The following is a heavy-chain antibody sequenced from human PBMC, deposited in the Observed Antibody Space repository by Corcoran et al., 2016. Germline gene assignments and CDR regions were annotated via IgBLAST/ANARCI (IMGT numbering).Heavy chain of an antibody. V-gene: IGHV3-23*01. Sequence: EVKLLESGGGLVHPGGSLRISCAASGVTLSSDAMSWVRQAPGKGLEWVSAISGRGGSTYDADSVKGRFTISRDNSKNTLYLQMNSLRAEDTAVYYCAKDPPETSSPDYWGQGTMVTVSS. CDR2: ISGRGGST. CDR3: AKDPPETSSPDY. D-gene: IGHD6-6*01. CDR1: GVTLSSDA. J-gene: IGHJ4*02.